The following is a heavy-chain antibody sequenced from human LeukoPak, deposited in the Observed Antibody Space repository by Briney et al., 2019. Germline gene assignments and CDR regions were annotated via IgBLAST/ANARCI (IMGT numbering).Heavy chain of an antibody. V-gene: IGHV3-74*01. CDR3: ATVDSSVTMVWGARLVPRGGAFDI. CDR2: LNSDGSST. D-gene: IGHD3-10*01. CDR1: GFTFRSYW. J-gene: IGHJ3*02. Sequence: GGSLRLSCAASGFTFRSYWMHWVHQAPGKGLIWVSRLNSDGSSTNYADSVKGRFTISRDNAKNTLYLQMNSLRAEDTAVYYCATVDSSVTMVWGARLVPRGGAFDIWGQGTMVTVSS.